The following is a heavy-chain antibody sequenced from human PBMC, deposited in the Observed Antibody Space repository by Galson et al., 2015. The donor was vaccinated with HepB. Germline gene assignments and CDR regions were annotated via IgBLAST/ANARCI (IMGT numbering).Heavy chain of an antibody. J-gene: IGHJ4*02. CDR3: ARQRGDCSGGSCYAAGY. CDR1: GYTFTSYG. CDR2: ISAYNGNT. Sequence: SVKVSCKASGYTFTSYGISWVRQAPGQGLEWMGWISAYNGNTNYAQKLQGRVTMTTDTSTSTAYMELRSLRSDDTAVYYCARQRGDCSGGSCYAAGYWGQGTLVTVSS. D-gene: IGHD2-15*01. V-gene: IGHV1-18*04.